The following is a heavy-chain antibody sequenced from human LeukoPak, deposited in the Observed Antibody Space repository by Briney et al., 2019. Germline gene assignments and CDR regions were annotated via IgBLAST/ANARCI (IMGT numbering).Heavy chain of an antibody. CDR3: ARDGMYSGSYCLTPCAFDI. V-gene: IGHV1-69*04. CDR1: GGTFSSYA. CDR2: IIPILGIA. Sequence: SVKVSCKASGGTFSSYAISWVRQAPGQGLEWMGRIIPILGIANYAQKFQGRVTITADKSTSTAYMEPSSLRSEDTAVYYCARDGMYSGSYCLTPCAFDIWGQGTMVTVSS. D-gene: IGHD1-26*01. J-gene: IGHJ3*02.